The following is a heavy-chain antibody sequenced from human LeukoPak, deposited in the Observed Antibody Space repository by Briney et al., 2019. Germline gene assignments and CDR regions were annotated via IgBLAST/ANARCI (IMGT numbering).Heavy chain of an antibody. CDR2: ISSTSSTI. V-gene: IGHV3-48*02. Sequence: GGSLRLSCAASGFTLSSYSMTWVRQAPGKGLEGGSYISSTSSTIYYADSVKGRFTISRDKAKNSLYLQMNSLTDEDSAVYCCARRYQSMDDWGQGTSVTVSS. J-gene: IGHJ6*02. CDR1: GFTLSSYS. D-gene: IGHD2-15*01. CDR3: ARRYQSMDD.